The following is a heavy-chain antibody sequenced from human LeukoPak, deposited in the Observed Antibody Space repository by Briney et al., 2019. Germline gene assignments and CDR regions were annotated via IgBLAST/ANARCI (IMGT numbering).Heavy chain of an antibody. CDR2: IIPILGIA. CDR1: GGTFSSYT. V-gene: IGHV1-69*04. CDR3: ARDVAEDAFDI. J-gene: IGHJ3*02. D-gene: IGHD1-14*01. Sequence: ASVKVSCKASGGTFSSYTISWVRQAPGQGLEWMGRIIPILGIANYAQKFQGRVTITADKSTSTAYMELSSLRSEDTAVYYCARDVAEDAFDIWGQGTMVTVSS.